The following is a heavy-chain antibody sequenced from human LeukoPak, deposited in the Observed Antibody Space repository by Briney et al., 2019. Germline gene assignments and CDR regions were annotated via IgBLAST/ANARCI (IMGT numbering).Heavy chain of an antibody. CDR1: GFTFSSYG. Sequence: PGGSLRLSCAASGFTFSSYGMHWVRQAPSKGLEWVAVISYDGSNKYYADSVKGRFTISRDNSKNTLYLQMNSLRAEDTAVYYCAKLIMWLLLPPYYFDYWGQGTLVTVSS. CDR3: AKLIMWLLLPPYYFDY. CDR2: ISYDGSNK. J-gene: IGHJ4*02. V-gene: IGHV3-30*18. D-gene: IGHD3-22*01.